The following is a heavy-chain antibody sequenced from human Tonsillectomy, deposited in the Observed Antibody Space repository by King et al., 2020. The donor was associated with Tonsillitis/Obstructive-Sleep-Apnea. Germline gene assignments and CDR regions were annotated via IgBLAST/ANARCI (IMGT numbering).Heavy chain of an antibody. J-gene: IGHJ6*03. V-gene: IGHV3-7*04. Sequence: VELVESGGGWVQPGGSLRLSCAVSGFTFSSYRMSWVRQAPGKGLEWVANIKEDGSEKYYVDSVKGRFTISRDNAKSSLYMKMNSLRVEDTAVYYCARDLRGYCTNGVCQKVPNNYYYMDVWGKGTTVTVSS. CDR1: GFTFSSYR. CDR3: ARDLRGYCTNGVCQKVPNNYYYMDV. D-gene: IGHD2-8*01. CDR2: IKEDGSEK.